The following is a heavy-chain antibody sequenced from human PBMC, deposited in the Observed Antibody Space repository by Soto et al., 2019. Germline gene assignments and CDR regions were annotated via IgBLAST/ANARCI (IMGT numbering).Heavy chain of an antibody. CDR1: GFIFSDYS. CDR3: ARDSRGRQYYGMDV. V-gene: IGHV3-48*02. CDR2: ITTTSSTM. D-gene: IGHD3-22*01. J-gene: IGHJ6*02. Sequence: PGGSLRLSCTPSGFIFSDYSMNWVRQAPGKGLEWISYITTTSSTMYYADSVKGRFTISRDNAKNSLYLQMNSLRDEDTAVYYCARDSRGRQYYGMDVWGQGTTVTVSS.